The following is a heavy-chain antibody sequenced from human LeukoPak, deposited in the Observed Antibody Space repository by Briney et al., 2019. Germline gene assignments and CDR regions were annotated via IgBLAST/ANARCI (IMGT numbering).Heavy chain of an antibody. D-gene: IGHD3-3*01. CDR1: GYTFTSYY. V-gene: IGHV1-46*01. CDR3: ARGSVLRFLEWLFQPDFDY. Sequence: ASVKVSCKASGYTFTSYYMHWVRQAPGQGLEWMGIINPSGGSTSYAQKFQGRVTMTRDTSTSTVYMELSSLRSEDTAVYYRARGSVLRFLEWLFQPDFDYWGQGTLVTVSS. J-gene: IGHJ4*02. CDR2: INPSGGST.